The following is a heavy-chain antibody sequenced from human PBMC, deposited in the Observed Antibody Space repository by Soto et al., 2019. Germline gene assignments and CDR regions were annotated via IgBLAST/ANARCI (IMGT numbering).Heavy chain of an antibody. J-gene: IGHJ4*02. Sequence: QVHLVQSGAEVKKPGASVKVSCKGSGYDFTTYGITWVRQAPGQGLEWMAWISAHNGNTDYAQKLQGRVTVTRDTSTGTAYMELRRLRSADTAVYYCARGRYGDSWGQGALVTVSS. V-gene: IGHV1-18*01. D-gene: IGHD1-1*01. CDR3: ARGRYGDS. CDR2: ISAHNGNT. CDR1: GYDFTTYG.